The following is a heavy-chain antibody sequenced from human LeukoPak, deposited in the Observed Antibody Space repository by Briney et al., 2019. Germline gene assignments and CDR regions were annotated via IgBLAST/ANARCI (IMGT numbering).Heavy chain of an antibody. J-gene: IGHJ4*02. D-gene: IGHD4-23*01. Sequence: PGGSLRLSCTASGFTFTNNDMNWVRQAPGKGLEWVSLIYSGGTTKYADSVKGRFTISSDNSKNKLYLQMNSLRVEDTAMYYCAIDPSGTGASGTVGWGEGSLVTVSS. CDR3: AIDPSGTGASGTVG. CDR2: IYSGGTT. CDR1: GFTFTNND. V-gene: IGHV3-53*01.